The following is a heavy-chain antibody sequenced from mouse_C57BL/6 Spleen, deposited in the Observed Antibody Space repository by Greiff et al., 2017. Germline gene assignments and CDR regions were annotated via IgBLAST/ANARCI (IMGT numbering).Heavy chain of an antibody. CDR2: INPNNGGT. CDR1: GYTFTDYY. CDR3: ARRLCYADY. V-gene: IGHV1-26*01. D-gene: IGHD2-12*01. Sequence: EVQLQPSGPELVKPGASVKISCKASGYTFTDYYMNWVKQSHGKSLGWIGEINPNNGGTRYNQNFKGKATLTVDKSSSTAYMELRSQTSEDSAVYYSARRLCYADYWGQGTTRTVSS. J-gene: IGHJ2*01.